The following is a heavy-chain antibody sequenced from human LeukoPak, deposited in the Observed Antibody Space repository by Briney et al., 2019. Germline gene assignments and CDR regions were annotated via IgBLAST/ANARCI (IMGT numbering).Heavy chain of an antibody. CDR1: GYTFTSYD. CDR2: MNPNSGNT. D-gene: IGHD3-22*01. CDR3: ARAWNYDSSVSNWFDP. J-gene: IGHJ5*02. V-gene: IGHV1-8*01. Sequence: ASVKVSCKASGYTFTSYDINWVRQAAGQGLEWMGWMNPNSGNTGYAQKFQGRVTMTRNTSISTAYVELSSLRSEDTAVYYCARAWNYDSSVSNWFDPWGQGTLVTVSS.